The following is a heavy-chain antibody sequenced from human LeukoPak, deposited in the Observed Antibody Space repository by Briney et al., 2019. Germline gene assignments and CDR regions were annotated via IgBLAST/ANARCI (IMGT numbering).Heavy chain of an antibody. V-gene: IGHV4-34*01. J-gene: IGHJ6*03. CDR2: INHSGST. CDR3: ARGRTPHGRYYYYYYMDV. D-gene: IGHD4-23*01. CDR1: GGSFSGYY. Sequence: SETLSLTCAVYGGSFSGYYWSWICQPPGKGLEWIGEINHSGSTNYNPSLKSRVTISVDTSKNQFSLKLSSVTAADTAVYYCARGRTPHGRYYYYYYMDVWGKGTTVTVSS.